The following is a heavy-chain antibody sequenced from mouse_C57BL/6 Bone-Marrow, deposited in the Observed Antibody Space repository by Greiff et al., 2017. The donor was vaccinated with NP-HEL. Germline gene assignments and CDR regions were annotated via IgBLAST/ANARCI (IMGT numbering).Heavy chain of an antibody. CDR2: IYPGDGDT. J-gene: IGHJ2*01. Sequence: QVQLQQSGAELVKPGASVKISCKASGYAFSSYWMNWVKQRPGKGLEWIGQIYPGDGDTNYKGKFKGKATLTADKFSSTAYMQRSSLTSEDSAVYFCARRGLGRNYFDYWGQGTTLTVSS. V-gene: IGHV1-80*01. D-gene: IGHD4-1*01. CDR3: ARRGLGRNYFDY. CDR1: GYAFSSYW.